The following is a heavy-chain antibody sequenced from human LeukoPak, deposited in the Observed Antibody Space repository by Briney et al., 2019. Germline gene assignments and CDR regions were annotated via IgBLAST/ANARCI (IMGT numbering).Heavy chain of an antibody. CDR1: GFIFSGSW. CDR2: IKKDGSEK. D-gene: IGHD2-15*01. CDR3: TTDTWYSAGH. J-gene: IGHJ4*02. Sequence: PGGSLRLSCKASGFIFSGSWMAWIRQAPGKGLEWVAIIKKDGSEKYYVDSMKGRFTISRDNAKNSLFLQTNSLRAEDTAIYYCTTDTWYSAGHWGQGTLVTVSS. V-gene: IGHV3-7*03.